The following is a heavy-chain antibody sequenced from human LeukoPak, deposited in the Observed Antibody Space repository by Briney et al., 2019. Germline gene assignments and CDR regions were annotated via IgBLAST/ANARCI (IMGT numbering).Heavy chain of an antibody. CDR3: ARGRGRYYYDSSGYYP. J-gene: IGHJ5*02. CDR1: GGSFSGCY. Sequence: SETLSLTCAVYGGSFSGCYWSWIRQPPGKGLEWIGEINHSGSTNYNPSLKSRVTISVDTSKNQFSLKLSSVTAADTAVYYCARGRGRYYYDSSGYYPWGQGTLVTVSS. V-gene: IGHV4-34*01. D-gene: IGHD3-22*01. CDR2: INHSGST.